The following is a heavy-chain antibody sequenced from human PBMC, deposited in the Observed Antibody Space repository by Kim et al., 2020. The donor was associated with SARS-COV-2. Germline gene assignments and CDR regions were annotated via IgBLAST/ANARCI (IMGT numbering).Heavy chain of an antibody. D-gene: IGHD2-15*01. CDR2: IPYHGTNK. CDR3: VRDWEATAAPARSFED. Sequence: GGSLRLSCTASGFVFSDYAMHWVRQAPGKGLEWVAIIPYHGTNKHYAESVKGRFTVSRDNSKNTVYLQMNSLTSDDTGVYYCVRDWEATAAPARSFEDWG. CDR1: GFVFSDYA. J-gene: IGHJ4*01. V-gene: IGHV3-30*04.